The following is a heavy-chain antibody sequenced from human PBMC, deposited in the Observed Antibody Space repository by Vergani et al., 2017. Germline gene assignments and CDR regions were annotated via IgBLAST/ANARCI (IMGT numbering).Heavy chain of an antibody. D-gene: IGHD4-11*01. CDR3: AAPDDYSNYVTTDAFDI. CDR2: INPSGGST. J-gene: IGHJ3*02. V-gene: IGHV1-46*01. Sequence: QVQLVQSGAEVKKPGASVKVSCKASGYTFTSYYMHWVRQAPGQGLEWMGIINPSGGSTSYAQKFQGRVTMTRDTSTSTVYMELSSLRSEDTAVYYCAAPDDYSNYVTTDAFDIWGQGTMVTVSS. CDR1: GYTFTSYY.